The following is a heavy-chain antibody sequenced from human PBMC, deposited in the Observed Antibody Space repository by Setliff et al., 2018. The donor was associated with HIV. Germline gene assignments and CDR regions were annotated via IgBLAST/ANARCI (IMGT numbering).Heavy chain of an antibody. J-gene: IGHJ3*02. CDR2: ISAYNGNT. V-gene: IGHV1-18*01. D-gene: IGHD1-26*01. Sequence: ASVKVSCKASGYTFTNYGISWARQAPGQGLEWMGWISAYNGNTNYAQKLQDRATMTTDTSTSTAYMELRSLRSDDTAVYYCARILVGVDDAFDIWGQGTMVTVSS. CDR3: ARILVGVDDAFDI. CDR1: GYTFTNYG.